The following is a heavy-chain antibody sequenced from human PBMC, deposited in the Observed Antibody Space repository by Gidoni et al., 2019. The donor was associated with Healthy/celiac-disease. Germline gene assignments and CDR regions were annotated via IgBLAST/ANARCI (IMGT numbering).Heavy chain of an antibody. D-gene: IGHD6-6*01. CDR2: IYTSGST. CDR3: ARLGDSSSPVWFDP. V-gene: IGHV4-61*02. Sequence: QVQLQESGPGLVKPSQTLSLTCTVSGGSLSSGSYYWSWIRQPAGKGLEWIGRIYTSGSTNYNPSLKSRVTISVDTSKNQFSLKLSSVTAADTAVYYCARLGDSSSPVWFDPWGQGTLVTVSS. J-gene: IGHJ5*02. CDR1: GGSLSSGSYY.